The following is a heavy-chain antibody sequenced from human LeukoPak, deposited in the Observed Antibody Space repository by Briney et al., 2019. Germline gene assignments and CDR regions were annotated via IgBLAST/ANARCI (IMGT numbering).Heavy chain of an antibody. D-gene: IGHD3-22*01. Sequence: SETLSLTCTVSGGSISSSSYYWGWIRQPPGKGLEWIGSIYYSGSTYYNPSLKSRVTISVDTSKNQFSLKLSSVTAADTAVYYCATPLFTYDSSGYAFDYWDQGTLVTVSS. CDR3: ATPLFTYDSSGYAFDY. CDR2: IYYSGST. CDR1: GGSISSSSYY. J-gene: IGHJ4*02. V-gene: IGHV4-39*01.